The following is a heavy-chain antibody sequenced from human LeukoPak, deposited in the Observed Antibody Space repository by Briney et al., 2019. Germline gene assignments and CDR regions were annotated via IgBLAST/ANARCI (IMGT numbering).Heavy chain of an antibody. CDR3: ARDRDDIVVVPAAIPDGGMDV. Sequence: PGRSLRLSCAASGFTFSSYGMHWVRQAPGKGLEWVAVIWYDGSNKYYADSVKGRFTISRDNSKNTLYLQMNSLRAEDTAVYYCARDRDDIVVVPAAIPDGGMDVWGKGTTVTVSS. D-gene: IGHD2-2*01. CDR2: IWYDGSNK. CDR1: GFTFSSYG. V-gene: IGHV3-33*01. J-gene: IGHJ6*04.